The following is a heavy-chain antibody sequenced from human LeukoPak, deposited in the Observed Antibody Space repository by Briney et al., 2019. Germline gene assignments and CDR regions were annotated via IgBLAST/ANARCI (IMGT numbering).Heavy chain of an antibody. Sequence: PSETLSLTCTVSGGSMSSYYWSWIRQPPGKGLEWIGYIYYSGSTNYNPSLKSRVTISVDTSKNQFSLKLSSVTAADTAVYYCARTIVVVPAAMVRGAAFDYWGQGTLVTVSS. V-gene: IGHV4-59*01. J-gene: IGHJ4*02. CDR2: IYYSGST. D-gene: IGHD2-2*01. CDR3: ARTIVVVPAAMVRGAAFDY. CDR1: GGSMSSYY.